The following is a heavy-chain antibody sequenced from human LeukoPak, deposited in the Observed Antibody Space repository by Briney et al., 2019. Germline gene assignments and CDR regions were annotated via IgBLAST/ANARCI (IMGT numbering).Heavy chain of an antibody. J-gene: IGHJ4*02. CDR2: IWYDGSNK. CDR3: AKDLSWGGYNL. CDR1: GFTFSSYG. V-gene: IGHV3-33*06. D-gene: IGHD5-24*01. Sequence: GGSLRLSCAASGFTFSSYGMHWVRQAPGKGLEWEAVIWYDGSNKYYADSVKGRFTISRDNSKNTLYLQMNSLRAEDTAVYYCAKDLSWGGYNLWGQGTLVTVSS.